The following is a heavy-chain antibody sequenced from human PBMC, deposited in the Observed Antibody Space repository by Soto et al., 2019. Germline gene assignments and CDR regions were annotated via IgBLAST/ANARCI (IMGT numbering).Heavy chain of an antibody. CDR3: AKQPRTIFGVVTTYFDY. CDR2: ISGSGGST. J-gene: IGHJ4*02. CDR1: GFTFSSYA. D-gene: IGHD3-3*01. Sequence: PGGSLRLSCAASGFTFSSYAMSWVRQAPGKGLEWVSAISGSGGSTYYADSVKGRFTISRDNSKNTLYLQMNSLRAEDTAVYYCAKQPRTIFGVVTTYFDYWGQGTLVTVSS. V-gene: IGHV3-23*01.